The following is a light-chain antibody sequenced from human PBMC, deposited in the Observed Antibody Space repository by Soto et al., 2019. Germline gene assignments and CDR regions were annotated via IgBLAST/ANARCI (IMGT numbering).Light chain of an antibody. J-gene: IGKJ1*01. CDR3: QQYGSLSWT. V-gene: IGKV3-20*01. CDR2: GAS. Sequence: EMVMTHSPAILSVSTGESATLSCSASQSVSSNYLAWYQQKPGQAPRLLIYGASSRATGIPDRFSGSGSGTDFTLTIGRLEPEDFAVDYCQQYGSLSWTFGQGTKVDIK. CDR1: QSVSSNY.